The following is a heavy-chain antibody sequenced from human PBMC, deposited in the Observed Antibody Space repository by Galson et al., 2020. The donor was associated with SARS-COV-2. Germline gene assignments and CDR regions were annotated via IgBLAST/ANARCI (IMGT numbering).Heavy chain of an antibody. J-gene: IGHJ1*01. CDR1: GFNFDTYA. Sequence: GESLKISCAASGFNFDTYAMAWVRQAPGKGLEWLSNICHYGACTYYADSVKGRFTISRDNSKNILFLEMNSLRVEDTAKYYCAKEGGTGWATDFFPHWGQGALITVSS. CDR2: ICHYGACT. CDR3: AKEGGTGWATDFFPH. V-gene: IGHV3-23*01. D-gene: IGHD6-19*01.